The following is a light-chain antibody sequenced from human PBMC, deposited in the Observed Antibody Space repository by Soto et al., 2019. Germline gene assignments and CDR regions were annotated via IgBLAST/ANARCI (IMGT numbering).Light chain of an antibody. CDR1: QGIRTA. Sequence: IQMTQSPSSLSASVGDRVTIACRASQGIRTALAWYQQRPGKAPTLLIYASSNLQAGVPARFRGSGSGAEFTLTSSSLQPEDSATYYCLQDYNYPRKFGQGTKVEI. CDR2: ASS. J-gene: IGKJ1*01. V-gene: IGKV1-6*01. CDR3: LQDYNYPRK.